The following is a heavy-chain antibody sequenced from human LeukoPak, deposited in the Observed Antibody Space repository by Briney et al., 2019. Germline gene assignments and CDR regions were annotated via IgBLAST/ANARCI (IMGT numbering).Heavy chain of an antibody. CDR2: IYYSGST. CDR1: GGSISSSSYY. D-gene: IGHD3-22*01. Sequence: SETLSLTCTVSGGSISSSSYYWGWIRQPPGKGLEWIGSIYYSGSTYYNPSLKSRVTISVDTSKNQFSLKLSSVTAADTAVCYCARLRITGGWAYYYDSSGYYFFDYWGQGTLVTVSS. V-gene: IGHV4-39*01. J-gene: IGHJ4*02. CDR3: ARLRITGGWAYYYDSSGYYFFDY.